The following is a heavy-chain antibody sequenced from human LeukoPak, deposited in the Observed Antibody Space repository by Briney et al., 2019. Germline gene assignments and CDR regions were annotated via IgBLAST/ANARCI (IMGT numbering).Heavy chain of an antibody. V-gene: IGHV4-34*01. Sequence: SETLSLTCAVYGGSFSGYYWSWIRQPPGKGLEWIGEINHSGSTNYNPSLKSRVTISVDTSKNQFSLKLSSVTAADTAVYYCARGNPNALYSSSCRYDYWGQGTLVTVSP. CDR2: INHSGST. CDR1: GGSFSGYY. J-gene: IGHJ4*02. D-gene: IGHD6-13*01. CDR3: ARGNPNALYSSSCRYDY.